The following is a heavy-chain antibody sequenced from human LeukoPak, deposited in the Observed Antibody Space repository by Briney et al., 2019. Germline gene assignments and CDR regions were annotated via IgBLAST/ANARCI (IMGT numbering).Heavy chain of an antibody. CDR2: ISWDGGST. V-gene: IGHV3-43*01. D-gene: IGHD3-10*01. J-gene: IGHJ6*02. CDR3: AKSAGSGYYYYYGMDV. CDR1: GFTFDDYT. Sequence: PGGSLRLFCAASGFTFDDYTMHWVRQAPGKGLEWVSLISWDGGSTYYADSVKGRFTISRDNSKNSLYLQMNSLRTEDTALYYCAKSAGSGYYYYYGMDVWGQGTTVTVSS.